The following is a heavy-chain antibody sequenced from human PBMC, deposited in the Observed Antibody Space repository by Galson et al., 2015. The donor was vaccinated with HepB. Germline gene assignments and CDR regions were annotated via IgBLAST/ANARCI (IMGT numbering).Heavy chain of an antibody. D-gene: IGHD2-15*01. J-gene: IGHJ4*02. CDR1: GASISSYY. Sequence: SETLSLTCTVSGASISSYYWSWVRQPPGKGLEWIGCIDYSGKTNYNPSLESQVSISGDTSKNQVSLRLSYVTAADTALYFCASGGDRYCSGGPCYSVIDYWGQGTLVTVSS. CDR2: IDYSGKT. V-gene: IGHV4-59*01. CDR3: ASGGDRYCSGGPCYSVIDY.